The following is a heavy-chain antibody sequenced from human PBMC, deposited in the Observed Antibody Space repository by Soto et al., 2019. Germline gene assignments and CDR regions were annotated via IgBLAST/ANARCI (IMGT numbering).Heavy chain of an antibody. V-gene: IGHV1-46*01. J-gene: IGHJ4*02. D-gene: IGHD5-12*01. Sequence: QVQLVQSGAEVKKPGASVKVSCKASGYTFTSYYMHWVRQAPGQGLEWMGIINPSGGSTSYAQKFQGRVTMTRDTSTSTVYMELSSLRSEDTVVYYCARGGERWLQLLPYFDYWGQGTLVTVSS. CDR2: INPSGGST. CDR1: GYTFTSYY. CDR3: ARGGERWLQLLPYFDY.